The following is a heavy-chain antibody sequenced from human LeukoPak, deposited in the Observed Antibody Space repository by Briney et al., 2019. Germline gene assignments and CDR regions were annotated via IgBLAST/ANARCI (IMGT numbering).Heavy chain of an antibody. V-gene: IGHV4-34*01. Sequence: NSSETLSLTCAVYGGSFSGYYWSWIRQPPGKGLEWIGEINHSGSTNYNPSLKSRVTISVDTSRNQFSLKLSSVTAADTAVYYCARQGPGGDYSDYWGQGTLVTVSS. CDR3: ARQGPGGDYSDY. D-gene: IGHD4-17*01. CDR2: INHSGST. J-gene: IGHJ4*02. CDR1: GGSFSGYY.